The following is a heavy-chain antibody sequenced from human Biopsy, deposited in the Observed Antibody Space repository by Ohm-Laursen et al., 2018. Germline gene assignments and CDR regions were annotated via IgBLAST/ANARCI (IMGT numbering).Heavy chain of an antibody. CDR2: IYAGGST. D-gene: IGHD3-22*01. V-gene: IGHV4-4*07. Sequence: TLCLTCNVSGGDINNYYRSWIRQPAGKGREWSGRIYAGGSTNYNPSLKGRVTMSVDTSKKQLSLRLRSVTAADTAMYYCASVVLGPTNDAFDLWGQGTMVVVSS. CDR1: GGDINNYY. CDR3: ASVVLGPTNDAFDL. J-gene: IGHJ3*01.